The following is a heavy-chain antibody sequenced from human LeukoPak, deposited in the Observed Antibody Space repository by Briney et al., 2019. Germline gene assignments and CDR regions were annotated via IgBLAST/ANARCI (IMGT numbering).Heavy chain of an antibody. Sequence: GGSLRLSCAASGFTFNTYAMAWVRQAPGKGLEWVSSIIAGGSRTYYADSAKGRFTISRHNSKNTVYLQMNNLRAEDTAMYYCARVDTTLSYKLDYWGQGTLVTVSS. J-gene: IGHJ4*02. V-gene: IGHV3-23*01. D-gene: IGHD1-1*01. CDR1: GFTFNTYA. CDR3: ARVDTTLSYKLDY. CDR2: IIAGGSRT.